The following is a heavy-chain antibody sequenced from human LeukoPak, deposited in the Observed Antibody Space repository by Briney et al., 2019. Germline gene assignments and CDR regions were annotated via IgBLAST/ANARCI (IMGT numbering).Heavy chain of an antibody. CDR3: ARHRLSTLDALDM. CDR2: IYYTGST. CDR1: GFTVSSSY. Sequence: PGGSLRLSCAASGFTVSSSYTSWVRQPPGKGLEWIGSIYYTGSTYYNPSLKSRVTISIDTSKSQFSLNLSSVTAADTAVYYCARHRLSTLDALDMWGQGTMVTVSS. J-gene: IGHJ3*02. V-gene: IGHV4-39*01. D-gene: IGHD2-15*01.